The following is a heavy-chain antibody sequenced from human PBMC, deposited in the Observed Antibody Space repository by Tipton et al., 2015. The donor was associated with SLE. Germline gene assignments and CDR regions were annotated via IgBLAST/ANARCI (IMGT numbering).Heavy chain of an antibody. Sequence: TLSLTCTVSGGSISSSSYYWGWIRQSPGKGLQWIGEINYSGSTTYNPSLKSRVTISSDTSKKQFSLKLTSVTAADTAVYYCARGYSIRNWFDPWGQGTLVTVSS. CDR2: INYSGST. V-gene: IGHV4-39*07. CDR3: ARGYSIRNWFDP. D-gene: IGHD4-11*01. J-gene: IGHJ5*02. CDR1: GGSISSSSYY.